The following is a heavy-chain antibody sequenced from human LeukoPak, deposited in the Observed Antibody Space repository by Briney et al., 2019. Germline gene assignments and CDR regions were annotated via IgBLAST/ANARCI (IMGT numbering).Heavy chain of an antibody. CDR1: GFTSRSYW. Sequence: GGSLRLSCAASGFTSRSYWMHWVRQAPGKGLVWVSGINSDGSNTIYADSVKGRFTVSRDNAKNTLYLQMNSLRAEDTAVYDCARYPSAASFDYWGQGTLVTVSS. CDR2: INSDGSNT. V-gene: IGHV3-74*01. CDR3: ARYPSAASFDY. J-gene: IGHJ4*02.